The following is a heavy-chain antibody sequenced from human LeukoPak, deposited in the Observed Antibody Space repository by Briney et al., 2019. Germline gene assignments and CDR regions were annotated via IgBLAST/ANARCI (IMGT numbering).Heavy chain of an antibody. D-gene: IGHD1-14*01. Sequence: ASVKVSCKASGYTFTSYAMHWVRQAPGQRLEWMGWINAGNGNTKYSQKFQGRVTITRDTSASTAYMELSSLRSEDTAVYYCARGVARKVDAFDIWGQGTMVTVSS. CDR2: INAGNGNT. V-gene: IGHV1-3*01. J-gene: IGHJ3*02. CDR1: GYTFTSYA. CDR3: ARGVARKVDAFDI.